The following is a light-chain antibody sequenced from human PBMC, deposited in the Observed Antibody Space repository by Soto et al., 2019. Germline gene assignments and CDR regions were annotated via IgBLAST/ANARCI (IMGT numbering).Light chain of an antibody. CDR3: AAWDGSLNGWV. Sequence: QSVLTQPPSASGTPGQGVTISCSGSSSNLGSNTANWYHQLPGTAPKLLMYDNNQRPSGVPDRFSGSKSGTSASLAISGLQSEDEADYYCAAWDGSLNGWVFGGGTKLTVL. CDR1: SSNLGSNT. J-gene: IGLJ3*02. CDR2: DNN. V-gene: IGLV1-44*01.